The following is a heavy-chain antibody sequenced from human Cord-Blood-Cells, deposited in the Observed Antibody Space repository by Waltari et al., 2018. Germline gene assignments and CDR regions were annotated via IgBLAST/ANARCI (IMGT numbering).Heavy chain of an antibody. Sequence: RAELKKPGASVKVSCKASGYTFTSYGISWVRQAPGQGCEWMGWISAYYGNTNYAQKLQGRVTMTTTRTTCTALMELRSRRSDDTAGYYCARIPRAGDRLFDYWGQGTLVTVSS. V-gene: IGHV1-18*01. CDR1: GYTFTSYG. CDR2: ISAYYGNT. CDR3: ARIPRAGDRLFDY. D-gene: IGHD7-27*01. J-gene: IGHJ4*02.